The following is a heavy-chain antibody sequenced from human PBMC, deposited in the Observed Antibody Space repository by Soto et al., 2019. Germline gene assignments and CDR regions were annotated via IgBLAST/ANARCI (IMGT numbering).Heavy chain of an antibody. CDR3: ARDSFGIAVAGTVYYYGMDV. V-gene: IGHV1-69*06. D-gene: IGHD6-19*01. CDR1: GGTFSSYA. Sequence: QVQLVQSGAEVKKPGSSVKVSCKASGGTFSSYAISWVRQAPGQGLEWMGGIIPIFGTANYAQKFQGRVTNTADKSTSTAYMELSSLRSEDTPVYYCARDSFGIAVAGTVYYYGMDVWGQGTTVTVSS. CDR2: IIPIFGTA. J-gene: IGHJ6*02.